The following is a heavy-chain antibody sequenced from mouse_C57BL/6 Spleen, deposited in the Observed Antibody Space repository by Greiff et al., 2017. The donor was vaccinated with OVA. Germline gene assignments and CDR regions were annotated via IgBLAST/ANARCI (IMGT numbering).Heavy chain of an antibody. D-gene: IGHD1-1*01. Sequence: QVQLKQSGPELVKPGASVKLSCKASGYTFTSYWMHWVKQRPGQGLEWIGNINPSNGGTNYNEKFKSKATLTVDKSSSTAYMQLSSLTSEDSAVYYCARSHYGSSYAWFAYWGQGTLVTVSA. J-gene: IGHJ3*01. CDR3: ARSHYGSSYAWFAY. V-gene: IGHV1-53*01. CDR2: INPSNGGT. CDR1: GYTFTSYW.